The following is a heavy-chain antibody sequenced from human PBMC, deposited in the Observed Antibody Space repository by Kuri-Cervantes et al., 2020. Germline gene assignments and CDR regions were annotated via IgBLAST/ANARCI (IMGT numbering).Heavy chain of an antibody. CDR2: IFSNDEK. CDR1: GFSLGNARMG. D-gene: IGHD5-24*01. J-gene: IGHJ3*02. V-gene: IGHV2-26*01. CDR3: ARALSVEMATNFRDTDAFDI. Sequence: SGPTLVKPTETLTLTCTVSGFSLGNARMGVSWIRQPPGKALEWLAHIFSNDEKSYSTSLKSRLTISKDTSKSQVVLTMTNMDPVDTATYYCARALSVEMATNFRDTDAFDIWGQGTMVTVSS.